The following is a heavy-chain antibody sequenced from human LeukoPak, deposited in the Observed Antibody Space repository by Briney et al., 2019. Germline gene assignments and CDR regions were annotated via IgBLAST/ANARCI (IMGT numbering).Heavy chain of an antibody. Sequence: GGSLRLSCAASGFTFSSYVMSWVRQAPGKGLEWVSNIGGSVGSMFYAASVKGRFAISRDNSKNTLFLQMNNLRVEDTAVYYCAKRGNSWDSFDYWGQGTLVTVSS. D-gene: IGHD6-13*01. J-gene: IGHJ4*02. CDR2: IGGSVGSM. CDR1: GFTFSSYV. V-gene: IGHV3-23*01. CDR3: AKRGNSWDSFDY.